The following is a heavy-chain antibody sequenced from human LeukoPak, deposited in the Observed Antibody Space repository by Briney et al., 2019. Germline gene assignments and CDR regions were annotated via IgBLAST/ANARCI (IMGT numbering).Heavy chain of an antibody. J-gene: IGHJ4*02. Sequence: SETLSLTCTVSGGSISSSSYYWGWIRQPPGKGLEWIGSIYYSGSTYYNPSLKSRVTKSVDTSKNQFSLKLSSVTAADTAVYYCARDNGGSYYGDEGLDYWGQGTLVTVSS. CDR3: ARDNGGSYYGDEGLDY. D-gene: IGHD1-26*01. V-gene: IGHV4-39*02. CDR1: GGSISSSSYY. CDR2: IYYSGST.